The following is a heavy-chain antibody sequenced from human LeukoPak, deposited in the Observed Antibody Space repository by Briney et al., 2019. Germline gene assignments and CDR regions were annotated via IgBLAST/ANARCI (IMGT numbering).Heavy chain of an antibody. CDR3: ARVGRRYCSSTSCYPGWFDP. Sequence: KPSETLSLTCAVYGGSFSGYYWSWIRQPPGKGLEWIGEINHSGSTNYNPSLKSRVTISVDTSKNQFPLKLSSVTAADTAVYYCARVGRRYCSSTSCYPGWFDPWGQGTLVTVSS. D-gene: IGHD2-2*01. CDR1: GGSFSGYY. V-gene: IGHV4-34*01. CDR2: INHSGST. J-gene: IGHJ5*02.